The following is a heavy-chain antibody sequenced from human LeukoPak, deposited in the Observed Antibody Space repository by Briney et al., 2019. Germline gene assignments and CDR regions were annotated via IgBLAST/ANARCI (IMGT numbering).Heavy chain of an antibody. Sequence: GASVKVSCKASGGTFSSYAISWVRQAPGQGLEWMGGIIPIFGTANYAQKFQGRVTITTDESTSTAYMELSSLRSEDTAVYYCARGQVATITGPFDYWGQGTLVTVSS. V-gene: IGHV1-69*05. J-gene: IGHJ4*02. CDR2: IIPIFGTA. CDR1: GGTFSSYA. CDR3: ARGQVATITGPFDY. D-gene: IGHD5-24*01.